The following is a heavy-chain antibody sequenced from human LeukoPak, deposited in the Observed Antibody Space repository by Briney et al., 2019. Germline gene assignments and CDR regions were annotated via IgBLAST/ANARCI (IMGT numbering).Heavy chain of an antibody. CDR1: GYTFTSYD. CDR2: IMPVSGPT. Sequence: SVKVSCKASGYTFTSYDINWVRQATGQGLEWMGEIMPVSGPTTYAQDFQGRVTITEDESTSTAYMELSGLRSEDTAVFYCATGSHGGIDYWGQGSLVIVSS. J-gene: IGHJ4*02. V-gene: IGHV1-69*13. CDR3: ATGSHGGIDY. D-gene: IGHD3-16*01.